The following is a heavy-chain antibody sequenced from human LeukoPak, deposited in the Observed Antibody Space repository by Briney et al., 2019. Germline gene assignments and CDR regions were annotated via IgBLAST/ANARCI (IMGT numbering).Heavy chain of an antibody. V-gene: IGHV5-51*01. CDR3: ARRGYCSGGDCFSAAFDL. D-gene: IGHD2-15*01. Sequence: GESLKISCKGSGYSFTSYWIAWVRQMPGKGLEWMGIIYPGDSDTRYSPSLHGQVTMSADKSISTTYVQWSSLKASDTAMYYCARRGYCSGGDCFSAAFDLWGQGTMVTVSS. CDR1: GYSFTSYW. J-gene: IGHJ3*01. CDR2: IYPGDSDT.